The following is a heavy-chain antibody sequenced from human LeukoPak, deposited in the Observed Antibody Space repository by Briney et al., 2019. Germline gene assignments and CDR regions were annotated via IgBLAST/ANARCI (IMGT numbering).Heavy chain of an antibody. CDR2: IYAYGST. CDR1: GFTVSGNY. CDR3: ARVIAVSGEYFDY. V-gene: IGHV3-66*01. Sequence: PGGSLRLSCAASGFTVSGNYMSWVRQAPGKGLEWVSVIYAYGSTYYADSEKGRFTISRDNSNNMLYLQMNSLRAEDTAVYFCARVIAVSGEYFDYWGQGTLVTVSS. D-gene: IGHD6-19*01. J-gene: IGHJ4*02.